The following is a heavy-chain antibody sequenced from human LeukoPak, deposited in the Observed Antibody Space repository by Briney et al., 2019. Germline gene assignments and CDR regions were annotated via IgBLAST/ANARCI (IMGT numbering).Heavy chain of an antibody. CDR3: GRETIAATGTSVFFDY. CDR2: IYHSGST. D-gene: IGHD6-13*01. J-gene: IGHJ4*02. V-gene: IGHV4-61*08. CDR1: GASVSSSGYY. Sequence: SETLSLTCTVSGASVSSSGYYWSWIRQPPGKGLEWIGYIYHSGSTNYNPSLKSRVTISVDTSKNQFSLKLPSMTAADTAVYYCGRETIAATGTSVFFDYWGQGTLVTVSS.